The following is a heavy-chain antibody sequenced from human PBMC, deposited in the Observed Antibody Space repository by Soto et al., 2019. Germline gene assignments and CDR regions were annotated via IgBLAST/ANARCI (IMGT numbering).Heavy chain of an antibody. Sequence: PSETMSLSCAVYGGSFSGYYWSWIRQPPGKGLEWIGEINHSGSTNYNPSLKSRVTISVDTSKNQFSLKLSSVTAAETAVYYCASGSYGSGRPHYYYYSNGRAVWGQGTTVTVS. D-gene: IGHD3-10*01. CDR1: GGSFSGYY. J-gene: IGHJ6*02. CDR2: INHSGST. CDR3: ASGSYGSGRPHYYYYSNGRAV. V-gene: IGHV4-34*01.